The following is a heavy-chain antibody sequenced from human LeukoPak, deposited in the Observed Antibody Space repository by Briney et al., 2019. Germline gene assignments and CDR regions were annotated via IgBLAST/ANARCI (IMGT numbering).Heavy chain of an antibody. J-gene: IGHJ3*02. CDR2: ISYSGTT. D-gene: IGHD5-12*01. Sequence: SETLSLTCTVSGGSISSSTNYWGWVRQPPGQGLVWIGTISYSGTTYYNASLKSRVTISIDTSKSQLSLKLSSVTAADTAVYYCARGYVHHLAGAFDIWGQGTMVTVSS. V-gene: IGHV4-39*01. CDR1: GGSISSSTNY. CDR3: ARGYVHHLAGAFDI.